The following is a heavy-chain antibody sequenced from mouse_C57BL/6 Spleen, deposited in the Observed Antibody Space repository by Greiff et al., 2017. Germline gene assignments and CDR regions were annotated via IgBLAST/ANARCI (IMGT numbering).Heavy chain of an antibody. V-gene: IGHV1-82*01. CDR3: ARTGNETVFAD. Sequence: QVQLQQSGPELVKPGASVKISCKASGYAFSSSWMTWVKQRPGKGLEWIGRIYPGDGDTNYNGKFKGKATLTADTSSSTAYMQLSSLTSEDSAVYFCARTGNETVFADWGQGTLGTVSA. CDR1: GYAFSSSW. CDR2: IYPGDGDT. J-gene: IGHJ3*01.